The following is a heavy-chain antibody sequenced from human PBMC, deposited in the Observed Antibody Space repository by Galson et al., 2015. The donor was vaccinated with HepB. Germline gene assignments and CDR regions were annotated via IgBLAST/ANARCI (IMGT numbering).Heavy chain of an antibody. CDR1: GFNFSNYA. J-gene: IGHJ2*01. CDR2: ISSKGGST. V-gene: IGHV3-64D*06. CDR3: VKDQRIAVAASYWYFDL. Sequence: SLRLSCAASGFNFSNYAMHWVRQAPGKGLEYVSAISSKGGSTYYADSVKGRFTISRDNSKNTVYLLMSSLRAEDTAMFYCVKDQRIAVAASYWYFDLWGRGTLVTVSS. D-gene: IGHD6-19*01.